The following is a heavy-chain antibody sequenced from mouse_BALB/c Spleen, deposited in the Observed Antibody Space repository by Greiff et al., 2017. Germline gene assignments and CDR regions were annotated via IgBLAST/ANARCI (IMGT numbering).Heavy chain of an antibody. J-gene: IGHJ2*01. Sequence: EVKLMESGGGLVKPGGSLKLSCAASGFTFSSYAMSWVRQTPEKRLEWVASISSGGSTYYPDSVKGRFTISRDNARNILYLQMSSLRSEDTAMYYCARGGDVFDYWGQGTTLTVSS. V-gene: IGHV5-6-5*01. D-gene: IGHD3-3*01. CDR3: ARGGDVFDY. CDR2: ISSGGST. CDR1: GFTFSSYA.